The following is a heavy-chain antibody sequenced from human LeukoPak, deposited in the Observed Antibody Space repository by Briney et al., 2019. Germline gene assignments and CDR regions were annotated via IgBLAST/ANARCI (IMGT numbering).Heavy chain of an antibody. J-gene: IGHJ4*02. V-gene: IGHV3-53*01. CDR3: AKAKYSSSSDLLDY. D-gene: IGHD6-6*01. CDR2: IYSGGST. CDR1: GFTVSSNY. Sequence: PGGSLRLSCAASGFTVSSNYMSWVRQAPGKGLEWVSVIYSGGSTYYADSVKGRFTISRDNSKNTLYLQMNGLRADDTAVYYCAKAKYSSSSDLLDYWGQGTLVTVSS.